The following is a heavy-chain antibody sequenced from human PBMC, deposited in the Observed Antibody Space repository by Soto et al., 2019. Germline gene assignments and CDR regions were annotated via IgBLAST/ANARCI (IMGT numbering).Heavy chain of an antibody. D-gene: IGHD5-18*01. Sequence: EVQLVESGGGLVQPGGSLRLSCAASGFTFSAYDMHWVRQVTGKGLEWVSTIGTAGDIYYSDSVKGRFTISREIAQNSRFFQMNSLEAQDPAVDYRGRGIQVMSLPGYWGQGTLVTVSS. CDR2: IGTAGDI. V-gene: IGHV3-13*01. CDR3: GRGIQVMSLPGY. CDR1: GFTFSAYD. J-gene: IGHJ4*02.